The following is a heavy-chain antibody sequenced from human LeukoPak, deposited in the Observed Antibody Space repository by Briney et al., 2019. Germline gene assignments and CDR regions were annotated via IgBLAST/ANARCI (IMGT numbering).Heavy chain of an antibody. CDR1: GFTFSSYA. J-gene: IGHJ4*02. D-gene: IGHD6-13*01. Sequence: GRSLRLSCAASGFTFSSYAMHWVRQAPGKGLEWVAVISYDGSNKYYADSVKGRFTISRDNSKNTLYLQMNSLRAEDTAVYYCARGVEYSSSWYSYPFDYWGQGTLVTVSS. CDR3: ARGVEYSSSWYSYPFDY. CDR2: ISYDGSNK. V-gene: IGHV3-30-3*01.